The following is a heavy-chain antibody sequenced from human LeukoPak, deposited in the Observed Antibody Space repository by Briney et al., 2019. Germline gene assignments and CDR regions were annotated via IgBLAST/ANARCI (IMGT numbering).Heavy chain of an antibody. Sequence: ASVKVSCKASGDTFTSFGISWVRQAPGQGREWMGWISAYNGNTNHAQKPQCRVNMTPDTSTSTAYMELESLRSDDTAVYYCARDQVVGATAGTFDVWGQGNLVTVSS. V-gene: IGHV1-18*01. CDR3: ARDQVVGATAGTFDV. D-gene: IGHD1-26*01. CDR1: GDTFTSFG. J-gene: IGHJ4*02. CDR2: ISAYNGNT.